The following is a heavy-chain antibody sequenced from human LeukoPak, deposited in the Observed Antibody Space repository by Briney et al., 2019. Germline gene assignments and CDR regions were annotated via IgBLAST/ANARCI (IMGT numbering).Heavy chain of an antibody. CDR3: ARGAHGIAIFGVVIPNGFDP. CDR2: INHSGST. Sequence: PSETLSLTCAVYGGSFSGYYWSWIRQPPGKGLEWIGEINHSGSTNYDPSLKSRVTISVDTSKNQFSLKLSSVTAADTAVYYCARGAHGIAIFGVVIPNGFDPWGQGTLVTVSS. J-gene: IGHJ5*02. V-gene: IGHV4-34*01. CDR1: GGSFSGYY. D-gene: IGHD3-3*01.